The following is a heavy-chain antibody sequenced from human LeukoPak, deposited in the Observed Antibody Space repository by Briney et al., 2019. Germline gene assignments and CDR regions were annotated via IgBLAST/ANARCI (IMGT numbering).Heavy chain of an antibody. CDR3: ARVKNYHFDY. CDR2: IWYDGSNK. Sequence: GRSLRLSCAASGFTFSSYGMHWVRQAPGKGLEWVAIIWYDGSNKHYADSVKGRFTISRDNSKNTLYLQMNSLRAEDTAVYYCARVKNYHFDYWGQGTLVTVSS. J-gene: IGHJ4*02. CDR1: GFTFSSYG. D-gene: IGHD1-7*01. V-gene: IGHV3-33*01.